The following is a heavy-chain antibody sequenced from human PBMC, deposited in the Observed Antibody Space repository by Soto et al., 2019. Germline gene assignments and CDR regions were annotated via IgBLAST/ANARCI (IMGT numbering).Heavy chain of an antibody. V-gene: IGHV4-39*01. CDR2: FLYSGKT. CDR3: ASSSAWQIIDY. Sequence: SETLSLTCTVSGGAIISSTYYWGWIRHPPGKGLEWIGSFLYSGKTYYKPSLKSRVTISVDTSKNQFSLNLSSVSAADTALYYCASSSAWQIIDYWGQGTPVTVSS. D-gene: IGHD6-13*01. CDR1: GGAIISSTYY. J-gene: IGHJ4*02.